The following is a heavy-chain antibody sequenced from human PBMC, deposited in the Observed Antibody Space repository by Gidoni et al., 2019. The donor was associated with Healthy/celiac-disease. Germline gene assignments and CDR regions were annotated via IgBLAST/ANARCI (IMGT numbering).Heavy chain of an antibody. CDR1: GFTFSSYW. V-gene: IGHV3-7*01. CDR3: ARDYGSGSYRYYYYYYMDV. J-gene: IGHJ6*03. D-gene: IGHD3-10*01. Sequence: EVQLVESGGGLVQPGGSLRLSCAASGFTFSSYWMSWVRQAPGKGLEWVANIKQDGSKKYYVDSVKGRFTISRDNAKNSLYLQMNTLRAEDTAVYYCARDYGSGSYRYYYYYYMDVWGKGTTVTVSS. CDR2: IKQDGSKK.